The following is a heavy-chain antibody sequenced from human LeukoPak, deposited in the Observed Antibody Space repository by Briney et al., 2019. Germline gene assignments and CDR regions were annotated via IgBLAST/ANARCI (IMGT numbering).Heavy chain of an antibody. Sequence: GGSLRLSCAVSGFTFRTYWMHWVRQVPGEGLVWVSRINEDGSLTNYADSVKGRFSISRDNAKNTLYLQMNSLRAEDTALYYCGRDLGGRPGYWGQGTLVTVSS. CDR2: INEDGSLT. J-gene: IGHJ4*02. V-gene: IGHV3-74*01. CDR3: GRDLGGRPGY. D-gene: IGHD1-26*01. CDR1: GFTFRTYW.